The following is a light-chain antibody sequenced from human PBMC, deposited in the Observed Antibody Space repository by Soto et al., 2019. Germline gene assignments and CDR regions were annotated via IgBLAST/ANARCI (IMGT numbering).Light chain of an antibody. CDR2: GAS. V-gene: IGKV3-20*01. CDR3: QQYGSSPLT. Sequence: EIVLTQSPGTLSLSPGEGATLSCRASQSVTSSSLAWYQQKPGQAPSLLIYGASSRATGIPDRFSGSGSGTDFTLTISRLEPEDFAVYVCQQYGSSPLTFGGGTKVEIK. CDR1: QSVTSSS. J-gene: IGKJ4*01.